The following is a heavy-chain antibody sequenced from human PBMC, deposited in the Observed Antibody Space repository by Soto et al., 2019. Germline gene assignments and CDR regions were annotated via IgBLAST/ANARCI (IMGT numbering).Heavy chain of an antibody. CDR2: ISPSSTYI. V-gene: IGHV3-21*04. Sequence: LSCAASGLNFEKCSMNWVRQPPGKGPEWLASISPSSTYIRYADSVKGRFTISRDNARNSLSLQMMNLRADDTAIYYCATDTGDVEVVPATTWGQGTLVTVSS. J-gene: IGHJ4*02. CDR1: GLNFEKCS. CDR3: ATDTGDVEVVPATT. D-gene: IGHD2-15*01.